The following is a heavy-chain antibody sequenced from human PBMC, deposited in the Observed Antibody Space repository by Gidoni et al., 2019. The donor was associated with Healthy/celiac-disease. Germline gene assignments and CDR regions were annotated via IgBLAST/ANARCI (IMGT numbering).Heavy chain of an antibody. V-gene: IGHV3-30*18. CDR2: ISYDGSNK. J-gene: IGHJ2*01. D-gene: IGHD6-13*01. Sequence: QVPLVESGGGVVQPGRSLRLSCAASGFTFRSYGMHWVRQAPGKGLEWVAVISYDGSNKYYADSVKGRFTISRDNSKNTLYLQMNSLRAEDTAVYYCAKDRNLPSDLDSSSWTGNFDRWGRGTLVTVSS. CDR3: AKDRNLPSDLDSSSWTGNFDR. CDR1: GFTFRSYG.